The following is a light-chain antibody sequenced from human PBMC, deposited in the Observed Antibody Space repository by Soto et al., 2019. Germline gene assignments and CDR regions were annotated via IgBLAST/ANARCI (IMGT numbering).Light chain of an antibody. CDR1: QSVLYSPNNKNY. Sequence: DIVMTQSPDSLAVSLGERATINCKSSQSVLYSPNNKNYLAWYQQKPGQPPKLLIYWASTRESGVPDRFSGSGSGTDFTLTISSLQAEDVAVYYCQQYYSTPPYTFGQRTKLEIK. CDR3: QQYYSTPPYT. CDR2: WAS. V-gene: IGKV4-1*01. J-gene: IGKJ2*01.